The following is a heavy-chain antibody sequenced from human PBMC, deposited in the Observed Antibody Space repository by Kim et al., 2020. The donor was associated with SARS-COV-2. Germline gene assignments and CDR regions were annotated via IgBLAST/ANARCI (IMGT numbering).Heavy chain of an antibody. CDR2: MNPNSGNT. CDR1: GYTFTSYD. V-gene: IGHV1-8*01. J-gene: IGHJ6*02. Sequence: ASVKVSCKASGYTFTSYDINWVRQATGQGLEWMGWMNPNSGNTGYAQKFQGRVTMTRNTSISTAYMELSSLRAEETAEDYCAREWKKKFSVVVVTYHYYGMDVWGQGPRVSVSS. CDR3: AREWKKKFSVVVVTYHYYGMDV. D-gene: IGHD2-15*01.